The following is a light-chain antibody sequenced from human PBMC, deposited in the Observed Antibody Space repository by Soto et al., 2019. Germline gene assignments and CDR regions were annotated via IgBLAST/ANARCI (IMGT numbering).Light chain of an antibody. Sequence: EVVMTQSPATLSVSPGESATLSCRASQSVSNNLVWYRQKPGQAPRLLIYGASTRATGIPDRFSGSGSGTEFTLTISRLQSEDFAAYYCQQYNIWPGLTFGGGTKV. CDR3: QQYNIWPGLT. J-gene: IGKJ4*01. CDR1: QSVSNN. V-gene: IGKV3-15*01. CDR2: GAS.